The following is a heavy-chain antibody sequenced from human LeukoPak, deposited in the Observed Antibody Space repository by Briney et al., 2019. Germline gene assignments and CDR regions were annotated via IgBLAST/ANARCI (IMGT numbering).Heavy chain of an antibody. CDR3: AKGTGYSSGWYLFGSFDY. J-gene: IGHJ4*02. CDR2: ISYDGSNK. D-gene: IGHD6-19*01. Sequence: GGSLRLSCAASGFTFSNYGMHWVRQAPGKGLEWVAVISYDGSNKDYADSVKGRFTISRDNSKNTLYLQMNSLRTEDTAVYYCAKGTGYSSGWYLFGSFDYWGQGTLVTVSS. CDR1: GFTFSNYG. V-gene: IGHV3-30*18.